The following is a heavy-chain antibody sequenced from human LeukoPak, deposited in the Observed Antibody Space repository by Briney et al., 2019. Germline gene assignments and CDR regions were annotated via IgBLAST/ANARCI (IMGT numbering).Heavy chain of an antibody. V-gene: IGHV3-23*01. Sequence: GGSLRLSCAGSGFTFSGYVMTWVRQAPGKGLEWVSAITASGDKTYYADSVKGRFSIFRDNSKNMLFLQLSSLRAEDTAVYYCGKDRDCYASGSYSYDFDSWGQGTLVTVSS. CDR2: ITASGDKT. CDR1: GFTFSGYV. CDR3: GKDRDCYASGSYSYDFDS. J-gene: IGHJ4*02. D-gene: IGHD3-10*01.